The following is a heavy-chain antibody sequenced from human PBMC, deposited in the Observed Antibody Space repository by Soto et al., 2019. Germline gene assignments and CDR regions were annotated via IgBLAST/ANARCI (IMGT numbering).Heavy chain of an antibody. CDR1: GYTFTSYV. D-gene: IGHD3-10*01. CDR2: INTYNGNT. CDR3: ARTQYYDPGSLNWFDP. V-gene: IGHV1-18*04. Sequence: QVQLVQSGAEVKKPGASVKVSCKASGYTFTSYVISWVRQAPGQGLEWMGWINTYNGNTNYAQNLQGRVTMTTDTSTSTAYMELRSLTSDDTAVYYCARTQYYDPGSLNWFDPWGQGTLVTVSS. J-gene: IGHJ5*02.